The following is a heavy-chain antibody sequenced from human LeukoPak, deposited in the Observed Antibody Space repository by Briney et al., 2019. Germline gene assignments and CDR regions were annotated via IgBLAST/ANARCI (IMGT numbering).Heavy chain of an antibody. V-gene: IGHV1-2*02. CDR3: ARGDTYYDFWVAEGISFFSGDV. Sequence: RASVKVSCKASGYTFTGYYMHWVRQAPGQGLEWMGWINPNSGGTNYAQKFQGRVTMTRDTSISTAYMELSRLRSDDTAVYYCARGDTYYDFWVAEGISFFSGDVWGQGTTVTVSS. CDR1: GYTFTGYY. J-gene: IGHJ6*02. CDR2: INPNSGGT. D-gene: IGHD3-3*01.